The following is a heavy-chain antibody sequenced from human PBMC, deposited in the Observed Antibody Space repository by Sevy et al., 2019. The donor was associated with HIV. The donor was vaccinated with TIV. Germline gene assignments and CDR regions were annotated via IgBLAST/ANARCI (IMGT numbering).Heavy chain of an antibody. CDR1: GFTFSSYG. J-gene: IGHJ4*02. CDR2: IWFDGSNK. V-gene: IGHV3-33*01. D-gene: IGHD3-22*01. Sequence: GGSLRLSCAASGFTFSSYGMHWVRQAPGKGLEWVAVIWFDGSNKYYADSVKGRFTISRENSKNTLYLQMDSLRAEETAVYDGAGGPQNTAYYDSSGYYPGASLDYWGQGALVTVSS. CDR3: AGGPQNTAYYDSSGYYPGASLDY.